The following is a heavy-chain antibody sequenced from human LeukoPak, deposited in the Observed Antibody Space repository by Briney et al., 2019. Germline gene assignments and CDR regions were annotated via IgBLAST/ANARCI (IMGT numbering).Heavy chain of an antibody. CDR1: GYTFTGYY. J-gene: IGHJ4*02. CDR3: ARARDWNDVLDY. Sequence: ASVKVSCKASGYTFTGYYMHWVRQAPGQGLEWMGWISAYNGNTNYAQKLQGRVTMTTDTSTSTAYMELRSLRSDDTAVYYCARARDWNDVLDYWGQGTLVTVSS. CDR2: ISAYNGNT. V-gene: IGHV1-18*04. D-gene: IGHD1-1*01.